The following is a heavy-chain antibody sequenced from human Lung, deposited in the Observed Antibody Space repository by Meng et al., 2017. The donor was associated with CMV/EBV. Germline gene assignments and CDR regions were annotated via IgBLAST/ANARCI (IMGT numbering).Heavy chain of an antibody. CDR3: ARVGAYCGGDCYHPR. D-gene: IGHD2-21*02. Sequence: QGQLRESGPGRVKPSGHLSLPCAVSGGSLSSRNWWSWVRQPPGKGLEWIGEIYHSGSTNYNPSLKSRVTISVDESKNQFSLRLSSVTAADTAVYYCARVGAYCGGDCYHPRWGQGTLVTVSS. V-gene: IGHV4-4*02. J-gene: IGHJ4*02. CDR1: GGSLSSRNW. CDR2: IYHSGST.